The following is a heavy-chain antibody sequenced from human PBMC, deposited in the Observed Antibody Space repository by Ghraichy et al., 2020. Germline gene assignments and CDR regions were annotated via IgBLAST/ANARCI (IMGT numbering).Heavy chain of an antibody. CDR1: GFTFSYYG. D-gene: IGHD2-15*01. CDR2: IWYDESNK. CDR3: ARGLGYCSGGTCYEVYQAFDY. V-gene: IGHV3-33*08. Sequence: GGSLRLSCAASGFTFSYYGMSWVRQAPGKGLEWVAVIWYDESNKFYADSVKGRFTISRDNSKNTLFLQMNSLRAEDTAVYYCARGLGYCSGGTCYEVYQAFDYWGRGTLVTVSS. J-gene: IGHJ4*02.